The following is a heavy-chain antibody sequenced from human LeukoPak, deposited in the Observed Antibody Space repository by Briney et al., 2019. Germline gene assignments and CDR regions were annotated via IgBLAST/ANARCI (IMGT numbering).Heavy chain of an antibody. D-gene: IGHD2-15*01. CDR2: IYPADSDT. CDR3: ARGECSGVTCYSGNWFDP. CDR1: GFTFSSSW. Sequence: GESLKISCKGSGFTFSSSWIAWVRQMPGKGLEWMGIIYPADSDTRYSPSFQGQVTISADRSLSTAYLQWSSLKASDTAMYYCARGECSGVTCYSGNWFDPWGQGTLVPVSS. J-gene: IGHJ5*02. V-gene: IGHV5-51*01.